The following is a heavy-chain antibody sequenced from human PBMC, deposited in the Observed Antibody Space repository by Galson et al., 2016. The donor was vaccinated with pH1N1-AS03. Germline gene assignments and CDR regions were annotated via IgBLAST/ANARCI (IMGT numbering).Heavy chain of an antibody. CDR3: VIMWKPTVLDI. CDR2: IIPILGMT. V-gene: IGHV1-69*02. J-gene: IGHJ3*02. Sequence: SVKVSCKASGDNFIRYTISWVRQAPGQGLEWMGRIIPILGMTNYAQKFQGRVTITADTSTSTVYMELGSLTSEDTAVYYCVIMWKPTVLDIWGQGTLVSVSS. D-gene: IGHD3-16*01. CDR1: GDNFIRYT.